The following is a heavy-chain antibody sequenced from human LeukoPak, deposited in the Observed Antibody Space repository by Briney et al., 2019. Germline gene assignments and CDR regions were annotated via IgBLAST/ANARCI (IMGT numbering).Heavy chain of an antibody. V-gene: IGHV3-21*03. CDR1: GFTFSSYT. Sequence: GGSLRLSCAASGFTFSSYTMNWVRQAPGKGLEWVSSIISSGSYIYYADSVKGRFIISRDNAKNSLYLQMNSLRAEDTAVYYCARDFGGYCSSSNCYLGHLDYWGQGTLVTVSS. J-gene: IGHJ4*02. CDR3: ARDFGGYCSSSNCYLGHLDY. D-gene: IGHD2-2*01. CDR2: IISSGSYI.